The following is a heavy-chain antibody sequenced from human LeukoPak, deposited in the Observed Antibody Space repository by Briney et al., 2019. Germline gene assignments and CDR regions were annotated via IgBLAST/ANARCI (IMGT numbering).Heavy chain of an antibody. CDR2: IYTSGST. V-gene: IGHV4-4*07. J-gene: IGHJ6*03. D-gene: IGHD2-15*01. Sequence: SETLCLTCTVSGVSISSYYWSWIRQPAGKGLEWIGRIYTSGSTNYNPSLKSRVTMSVDTSKNQFSLKLSSVTAADTTVYYCARDIREYCSGGSCYRGGPISYYYYYYMDVWGKGTTVTVSS. CDR1: GVSISSYY. CDR3: ARDIREYCSGGSCYRGGPISYYYYYYMDV.